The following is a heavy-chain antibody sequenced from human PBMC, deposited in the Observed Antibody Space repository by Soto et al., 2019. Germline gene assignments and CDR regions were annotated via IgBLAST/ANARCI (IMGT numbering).Heavy chain of an antibody. V-gene: IGHV3-7*03. CDR2: IKQGGTEK. CDR1: GFIFSNYW. Sequence: GGSLRLSCAASGFIFSNYWMSWVRQAPGKGLEWVANIKQGGTEKYYVDSVRGRFTISRDNAKNSLYLQMNSLRAEDSAVYYCASQYFDRFDYWGQGTLVTVS. CDR3: ASQYFDRFDY. D-gene: IGHD3-3*01. J-gene: IGHJ4*02.